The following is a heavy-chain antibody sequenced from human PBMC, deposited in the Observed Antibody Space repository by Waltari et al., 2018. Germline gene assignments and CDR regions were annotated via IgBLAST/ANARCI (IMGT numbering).Heavy chain of an antibody. CDR1: GGSFSGYY. D-gene: IGHD3-22*01. Sequence: QVHLQQWGAGLLKPSETLSLTCAVYGGSFSGYYGSWLRQPPGKGLEWIGHIDQNEHTTYNPSLKDRLTISVDRSQKTFTLTLTSVTAADTGVYFCASTPLFYYDTSGYSFWGQGTLVTVSS. V-gene: IGHV4-34*01. CDR2: IDQNEHT. J-gene: IGHJ4*02. CDR3: ASTPLFYYDTSGYSF.